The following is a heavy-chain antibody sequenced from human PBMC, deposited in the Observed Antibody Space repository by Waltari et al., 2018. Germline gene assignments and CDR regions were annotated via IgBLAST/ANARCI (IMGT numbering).Heavy chain of an antibody. CDR3: ASLPPEEGDFHL. Sequence: QEQLQESGPGLVRPSETLSLTCAVSGYSISSGYYWGWLREPPGKGLECIGSIYHRGRTYYTPSLKSRFALSVNTSKNQFYLSLYSLTARDTAVYYCASLPPEEGDFHLWGQGTLVTVSS. CDR1: GYSISSGYY. V-gene: IGHV4-38-2*01. CDR2: IYHRGRT. J-gene: IGHJ4*02.